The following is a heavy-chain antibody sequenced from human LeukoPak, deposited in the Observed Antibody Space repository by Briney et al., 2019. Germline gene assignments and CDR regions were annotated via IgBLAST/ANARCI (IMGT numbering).Heavy chain of an antibody. CDR2: INPSGGST. Sequence: ASVKVSCKASGYTFTGYYMHWVRQAPGQGLEWMGIINPSGGSTSYAQKFQGRVTMTRDMSTSTVYMELSSLRSEDTAVYYCARGGTPWQQLVSAHWYFDLWGRGTLVTVSS. V-gene: IGHV1-46*01. CDR3: ARGGTPWQQLVSAHWYFDL. J-gene: IGHJ2*01. D-gene: IGHD6-13*01. CDR1: GYTFTGYY.